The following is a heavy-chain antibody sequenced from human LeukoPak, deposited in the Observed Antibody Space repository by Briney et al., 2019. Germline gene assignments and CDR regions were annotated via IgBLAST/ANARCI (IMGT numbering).Heavy chain of an antibody. CDR2: ISGSGGST. Sequence: SGGSLRLSCAASGFTFSSYAMSWVRQAPGKGLEWVSAISGSGGSTYYADSVKGRFTISRDNSKNTLYLQMNSLRAKDTAVYYCAKCSSYYDFWSGYYQPIDYWGQGTLVTVSS. CDR3: AKCSSYYDFWSGYYQPIDY. V-gene: IGHV3-23*01. D-gene: IGHD3-3*01. CDR1: GFTFSSYA. J-gene: IGHJ4*02.